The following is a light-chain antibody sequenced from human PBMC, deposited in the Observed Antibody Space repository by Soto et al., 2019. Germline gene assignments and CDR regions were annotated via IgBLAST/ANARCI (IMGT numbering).Light chain of an antibody. CDR3: SSYTYAGRTPYV. Sequence: SYELTQPPSVSVAPGQTARITCGGNIFGTKRVHWYQHKPGQAPVLVVRDDTDRPSGIPERFSGSTSGNTATLSISRVEARDAADYYCSSYTYAGRTPYVFGPGTKVTVL. CDR1: IFGTKR. CDR2: DDT. V-gene: IGLV3-21*02. J-gene: IGLJ1*01.